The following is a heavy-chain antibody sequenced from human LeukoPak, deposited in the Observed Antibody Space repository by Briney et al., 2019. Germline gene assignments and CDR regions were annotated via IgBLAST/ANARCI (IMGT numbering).Heavy chain of an antibody. J-gene: IGHJ6*02. CDR2: IHHSGST. V-gene: IGHV4-31*03. CDR1: GGSISSGGYY. D-gene: IGHD4-17*01. CDR3: ARCVVEYGDSYYYYYGMDV. Sequence: PSQTLPLTCTVSGGSISSGGYYWSWIRQHPGKGLEWIGYIHHSGSTHYNPSLKSRVTISVDVSKNQFSLKLSSVTAADTAVYYCARCVVEYGDSYYYYYGMDVWGQGTTVTVSS.